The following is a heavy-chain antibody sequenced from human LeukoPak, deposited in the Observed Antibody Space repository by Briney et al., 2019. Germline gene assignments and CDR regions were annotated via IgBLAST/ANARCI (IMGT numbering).Heavy chain of an antibody. Sequence: ASVKVSCKASGYTFTGYYIHWVRQAPGQGLEWMGWINPNSGGTIYAQKFQGRVTMTRDTSITTAYMELSGLRSDDTAVYYCARAQGDWLFDYWGQGTLVTVSS. CDR2: INPNSGGT. CDR3: ARAQGDWLFDY. CDR1: GYTFTGYY. V-gene: IGHV1-2*02. J-gene: IGHJ4*02. D-gene: IGHD3-9*01.